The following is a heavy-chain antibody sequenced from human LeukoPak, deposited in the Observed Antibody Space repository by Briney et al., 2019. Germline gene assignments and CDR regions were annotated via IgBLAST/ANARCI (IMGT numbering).Heavy chain of an antibody. D-gene: IGHD3-22*01. Sequence: PGRSLRLSCAASGFTFSSYAMHWVRQAPGKGLEWVAVISYDGSNKYYADSVKGRFTISRDNSKNTLYLQMNSLRAEDTAVYYCARIVSKIYYYYYYGMDVWGKGSTVTVSS. CDR1: GFTFSSYA. CDR2: ISYDGSNK. V-gene: IGHV3-30*03. CDR3: ARIVSKIYYYYYYGMDV. J-gene: IGHJ6*01.